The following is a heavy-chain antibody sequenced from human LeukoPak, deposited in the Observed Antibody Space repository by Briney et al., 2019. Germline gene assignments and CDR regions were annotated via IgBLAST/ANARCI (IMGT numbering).Heavy chain of an antibody. CDR1: GFTFSSYW. Sequence: PGGSLRLSCAASGFTFSSYWMTWVRQAPGKGLEWVANIKEDGSQKFYLDSVKGRFTISRDNAKDSLFLQMNSLRAEDTAVYYCARHYDGTGYSLDYWGQGTLSPSPQ. D-gene: IGHD3-22*01. CDR3: ARHYDGTGYSLDY. V-gene: IGHV3-7*01. CDR2: IKEDGSQK. J-gene: IGHJ4*02.